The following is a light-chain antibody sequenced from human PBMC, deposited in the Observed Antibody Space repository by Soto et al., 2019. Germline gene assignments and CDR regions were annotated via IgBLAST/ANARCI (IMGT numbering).Light chain of an antibody. CDR2: NNY. J-gene: IGLJ1*01. CDR1: RSNIGRYA. Sequence: QAVVTQPPSVSGTPGQRVTISCSGSRSNIGRYAVNWYQQLPGTAPKLLMYNNYQRPSGVPDRFSGSKSGTSASLAISGLQSEDEADYYCQSYDRSLSGSFFGTGTKLTVL. V-gene: IGLV1-44*01. CDR3: QSYDRSLSGSF.